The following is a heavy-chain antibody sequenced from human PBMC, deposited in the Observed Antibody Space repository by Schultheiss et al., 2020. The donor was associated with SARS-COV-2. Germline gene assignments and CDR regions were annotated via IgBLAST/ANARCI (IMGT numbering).Heavy chain of an antibody. D-gene: IGHD3-10*01. CDR2: INHSGST. CDR1: GGSISSSNW. Sequence: SQTLSLTCVVSGGSISSSNWWSWVRQPPGKGLEWIGEINHSGSTNYNPSLKSRVTISVDTSKNQFSLKLSSVTAADTAVYYCARGVGFGYQITMVQGVIIPRRWFDPWGQGTLVTVSS. J-gene: IGHJ5*02. V-gene: IGHV4-4*02. CDR3: ARGVGFGYQITMVQGVIIPRRWFDP.